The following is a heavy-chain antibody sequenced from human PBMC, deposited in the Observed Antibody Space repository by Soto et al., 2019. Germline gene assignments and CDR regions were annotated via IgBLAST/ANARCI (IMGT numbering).Heavy chain of an antibody. CDR3: ARGVASYDRSGFFDY. V-gene: IGHV3-30-3*01. J-gene: IGHJ4*02. Sequence: SLRFSCAGSGFIFSNSAFHWVRQAPGKGLEWVALISYDGNNKYYADSVKGRFTISRDNSKNTLYLQMHSLRADDTAVYYCARGVASYDRSGFFDYWGQGALVTVSS. CDR1: GFIFSNSA. D-gene: IGHD3-22*01. CDR2: ISYDGNNK.